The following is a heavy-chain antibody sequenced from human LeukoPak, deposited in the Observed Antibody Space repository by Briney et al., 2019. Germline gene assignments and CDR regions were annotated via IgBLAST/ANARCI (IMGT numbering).Heavy chain of an antibody. CDR3: AKEDLITIFGVVITNYYYYGMDV. CDR1: GFTFSSYG. V-gene: IGHV3-30*18. Sequence: GGSLRLSCAASGFTFSSYGMHWVRQAPGKGLEWVAVISYDGSNKYYADSVKGRFTISRDNSKNTLYLQMNSLRAEDTAVYYCAKEDLITIFGVVITNYYYYGMDVWGQGTTVTVSS. CDR2: ISYDGSNK. J-gene: IGHJ6*02. D-gene: IGHD3-3*01.